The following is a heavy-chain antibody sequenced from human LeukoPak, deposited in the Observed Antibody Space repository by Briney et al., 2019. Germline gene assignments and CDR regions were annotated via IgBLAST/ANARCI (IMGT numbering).Heavy chain of an antibody. J-gene: IGHJ4*02. D-gene: IGHD5-18*01. CDR1: GFTFVDYA. CDR2: ISWDGDST. V-gene: IGHV3-43D*03. CDR3: ASSSGYTYGHLDY. Sequence: GESLRLSCAASGFTFVDYAMHWVRQAPGKGLEWVSLISWDGDSTYYADSVKGRFTISRDNSKNSLYLQMNSLRTEDTAFYYCASSSGYTYGHLDYWGQGTLVTVSS.